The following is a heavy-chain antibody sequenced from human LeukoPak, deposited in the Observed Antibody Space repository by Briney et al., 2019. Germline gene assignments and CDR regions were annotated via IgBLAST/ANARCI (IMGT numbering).Heavy chain of an antibody. CDR1: GYTFTSYA. D-gene: IGHD2-2*01. J-gene: IGHJ6*03. Sequence: GASVKVSCKASGYTFTSYAMNWVRQAPGQGLEWIGWINTNTGNPTYAQGFTGRFVFSLDTSVSTAYLQISSLKAEDTAVYYCARGRHYCSSTSCYQPHYYYYYYMDVWGKGTTVTVSS. V-gene: IGHV7-4-1*02. CDR2: INTNTGNP. CDR3: ARGRHYCSSTSCYQPHYYYYYYMDV.